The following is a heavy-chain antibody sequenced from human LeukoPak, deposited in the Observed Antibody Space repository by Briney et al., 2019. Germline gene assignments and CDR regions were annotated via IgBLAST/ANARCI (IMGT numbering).Heavy chain of an antibody. D-gene: IGHD6-19*01. CDR3: ARGLAVALSDY. J-gene: IGHJ4*02. CDR1: GFTFSSYS. V-gene: IGHV3-21*01. CDR2: ISSSSYI. Sequence: PGGPLRLSCAASGFTFSSYSMNWVRQAPGKGLEWVSSISSSSYIYYADSVKGRFTISRDNAKNSLYLQMNSLRAEDTAVYYCARGLAVALSDYWGQGTLVTVSS.